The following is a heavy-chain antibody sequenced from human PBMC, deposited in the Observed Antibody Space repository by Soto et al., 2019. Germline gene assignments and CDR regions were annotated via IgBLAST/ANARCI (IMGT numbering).Heavy chain of an antibody. CDR1: GGSISSSNFY. J-gene: IGHJ4*02. CDR3: ARNSGPYGSSCFDY. D-gene: IGHD6-13*01. Sequence: SETMSLTCSVSGGSISSSNFYWGWIRQPPGKGLEWIGSVYYSGSTSYNPSLKSRVTISVDTSKSQFSLKLSSVTAADTALYYCARNSGPYGSSCFDYWGQGALGTVS. V-gene: IGHV4-39*01. CDR2: VYYSGST.